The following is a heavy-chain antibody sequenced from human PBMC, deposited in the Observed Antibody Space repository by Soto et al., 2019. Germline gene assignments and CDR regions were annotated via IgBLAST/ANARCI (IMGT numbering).Heavy chain of an antibody. CDR1: GGTFSSYA. V-gene: IGHV1-69*01. D-gene: IGHD2-15*01. CDR2: IIPIFGTA. CDR3: ARLVVVAATRYNWFDP. Sequence: QVQLVQSGAEVKKPGSSVKVSCKASGGTFSSYAISWVRQAPGQGLEWMGGIIPIFGTANYAQKFQDRVTITADESTSTAYMELSSLRSEDTAVYYCARLVVVAATRYNWFDPWGQGTLVTVSS. J-gene: IGHJ5*02.